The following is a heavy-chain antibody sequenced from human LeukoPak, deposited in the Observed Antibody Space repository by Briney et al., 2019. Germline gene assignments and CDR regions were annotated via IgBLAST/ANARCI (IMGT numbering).Heavy chain of an antibody. V-gene: IGHV4-39*01. CDR2: IYYSGSR. J-gene: IGHJ4*02. CDR3: ARTSRGRGWYYFDY. CDR1: GGSISSSSYY. Sequence: SETLSLTCTVSGGSISSSSYYWGWIRQPPGKGLEWIGSIYYSGSRYYNPSLKSRVTISVDTSKNQFSLKLSSVTAADTAVYYCARTSRGRGWYYFDYWGQGTLVTVSS. D-gene: IGHD6-19*01.